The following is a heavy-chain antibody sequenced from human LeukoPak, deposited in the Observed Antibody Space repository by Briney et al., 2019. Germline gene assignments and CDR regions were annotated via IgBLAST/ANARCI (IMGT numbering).Heavy chain of an antibody. J-gene: IGHJ4*02. CDR1: GFTFRNYS. D-gene: IGHD2-2*02. V-gene: IGHV3-23*01. Sequence: GGSLRRSCAASGFTFRNYSMNWVRQAPGKGLEWVSGISDSGGTTDYADSVKGRFAISRDNSNNTLYLQMNRLRAEDTAVYYCAKARSGSSSSCYNYWGQGTLVTVSS. CDR3: AKARSGSSSSCYNY. CDR2: ISDSGGTT.